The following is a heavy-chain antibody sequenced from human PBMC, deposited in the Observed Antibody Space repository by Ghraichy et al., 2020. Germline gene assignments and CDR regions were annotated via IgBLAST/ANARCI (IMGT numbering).Heavy chain of an antibody. CDR2: ISSSSSYI. CDR3: ARGDSGGWDWYFDL. J-gene: IGHJ2*01. D-gene: IGHD3-22*01. CDR1: GFTFSSYS. Sequence: GGSLRLSCAASGFTFSSYSMNWVRQAPGKGLEWVSSISSSSSYIYYADSVKGRFTISRDNAKNSLYLQMNSLRAEDTAVYYCARGDSGGWDWYFDLWGRGTLVTVSS. V-gene: IGHV3-21*01.